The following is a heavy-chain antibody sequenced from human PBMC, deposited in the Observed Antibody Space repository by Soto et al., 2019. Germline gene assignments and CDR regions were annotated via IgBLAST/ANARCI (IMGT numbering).Heavy chain of an antibody. J-gene: IGHJ6*02. CDR2: IYSDGGT. Sequence: EGQLVESGGGMIQPGGSLRLSCAASGFTVSGNYMSWVRQAPGKGREWVSVIYSDGGTDYADSVKGRFTISRDNSKNTLYQQMNSGGAEDTTVFYCARGLYGSASLCYYGMDVWGQGTTVTVSS. CDR3: ARGLYGSASLCYYGMDV. D-gene: IGHD3-10*01. CDR1: GFTVSGNY. V-gene: IGHV3-53*01.